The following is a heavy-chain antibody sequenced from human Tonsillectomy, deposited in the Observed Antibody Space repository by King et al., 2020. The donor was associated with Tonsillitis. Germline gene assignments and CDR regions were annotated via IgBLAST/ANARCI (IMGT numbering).Heavy chain of an antibody. V-gene: IGHV3-33*01. J-gene: IGHJ4*02. Sequence: VQLVESGGGVVQPGRSLRLSCAASGFTFSGYGMHWVRQAPGKGLEWVAIIWYDGSNKYYAASVKGRFTISRDNSKNTLYLQMNSLRAEDTAVYYCAREGYYYDSSGSTPFDYWGQGTLVTVSS. CDR3: AREGYYYDSSGSTPFDY. D-gene: IGHD3-22*01. CDR1: GFTFSGYG. CDR2: IWYDGSNK.